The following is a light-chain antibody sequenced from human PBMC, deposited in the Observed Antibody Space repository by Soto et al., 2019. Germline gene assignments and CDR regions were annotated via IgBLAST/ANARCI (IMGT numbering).Light chain of an antibody. CDR3: QQYDNLPLI. Sequence: AIRMTQSPSSLSASTGDRVTITCRASQGISSYLAWYQQKPGKAPKLLIYDASSLETGVPSRFSGSGSGTDFTLTISSLQPEDFATYYCQQYDNLPLIFGQGTRLDIK. CDR2: DAS. CDR1: QGISSY. J-gene: IGKJ5*01. V-gene: IGKV1-8*01.